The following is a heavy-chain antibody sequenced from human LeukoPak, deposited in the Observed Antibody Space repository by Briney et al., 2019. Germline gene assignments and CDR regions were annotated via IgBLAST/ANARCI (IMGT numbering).Heavy chain of an antibody. V-gene: IGHV5-51*01. CDR3: ATGGNYDSYYYYGMDV. CDR2: IYPGDSDT. D-gene: IGHD2-21*02. CDR1: GYSFTSYW. J-gene: IGHJ6*02. Sequence: GESLKISCKGSGYSFTSYWIGWVRQMPGKGLEWMGIIYPGDSDTRYSPSFQGQVTISADKSISTAYLQWSSLKASDTAMYYCATGGNYDSYYYYGMDVWGQGTTVTAPS.